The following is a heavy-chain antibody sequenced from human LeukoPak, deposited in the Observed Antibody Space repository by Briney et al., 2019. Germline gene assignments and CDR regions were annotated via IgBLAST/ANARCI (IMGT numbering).Heavy chain of an antibody. CDR1: GGTFSSYA. CDR3: ARFRQWLANDAFDI. Sequence: SVKVSCKASGGTFSSYAISWVRQAPGQGLEWMGGIIPIFGTANYAQKFQGRVTITADEYTSTAYMELSSLRSEDTAVYYCARFRQWLANDAFDIWDQGTMVTVSS. J-gene: IGHJ3*02. V-gene: IGHV1-69*13. D-gene: IGHD6-19*01. CDR2: IIPIFGTA.